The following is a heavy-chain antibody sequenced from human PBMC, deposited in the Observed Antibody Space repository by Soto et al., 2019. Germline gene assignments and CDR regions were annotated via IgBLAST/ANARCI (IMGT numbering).Heavy chain of an antibody. CDR3: ANSPNPWSATPSYYGMDV. CDR1: GGSFSSYI. D-gene: IGHD2-15*01. J-gene: IGHJ6*02. CDR2: IIPVLGVE. V-gene: IGHV1-69*02. Sequence: QVQLVQSGAEVKKPGSSVKVSCKASGGSFSSYIVSWVRQAPGQGLEWIGRIIPVLGVEYYAQKFQGRVTITADKSTSTAYMELSSLRFEDTAVYYCANSPNPWSATPSYYGMDVGGRGPTVTVS.